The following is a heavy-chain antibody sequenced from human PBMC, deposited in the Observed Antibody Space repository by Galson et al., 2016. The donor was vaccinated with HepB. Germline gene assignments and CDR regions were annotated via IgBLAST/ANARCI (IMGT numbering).Heavy chain of an antibody. CDR2: IYWDDDK. V-gene: IGHV2-5*02. Sequence: PALVKPTQTLTLTCTFSGFSLSTSGVGVGWIRQPPGKALEWLALIYWDDDKRNSPSLKSRLTITKDTSKNQVVLTMTNMDPVDTATYYCARHSSSWYRLGFDPWGQGTLVTVSS. J-gene: IGHJ5*02. CDR3: ARHSSSWYRLGFDP. CDR1: GFSLSTSGVG. D-gene: IGHD6-13*01.